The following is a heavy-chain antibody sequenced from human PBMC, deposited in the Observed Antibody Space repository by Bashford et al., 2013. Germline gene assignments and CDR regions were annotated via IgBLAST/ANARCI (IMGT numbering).Heavy chain of an antibody. CDR2: INQDGNAQ. D-gene: IGHD3-10*01. CDR3: ARAVARSVXY. J-gene: IGHJ4*02. Sequence: VRQAPGEGLEWVANINQDGNAQYYVDSMKGRFTISRDNAKNSLYLQMNSLTAEDTAVYFCARAVARSVXYWGQGTLVTVSS. V-gene: IGHV3-7*01.